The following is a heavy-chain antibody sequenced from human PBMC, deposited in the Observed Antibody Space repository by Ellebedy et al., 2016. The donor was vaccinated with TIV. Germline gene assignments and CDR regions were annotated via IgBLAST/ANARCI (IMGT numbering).Heavy chain of an antibody. CDR1: GGTFSSYA. CDR3: ARDGVGEWLRPNYYYYGMDV. Sequence: AASVKVSCKASGGTFSSYAISWVRQAPGQGLEWMGGIIPIFGTANYAQKFQGRVTITADESTSTAYMELSSLRSEDTAVYYCARDGVGEWLRPNYYYYGMDVWGQGTTVTVSS. J-gene: IGHJ6*02. D-gene: IGHD5-12*01. V-gene: IGHV1-69*13. CDR2: IIPIFGTA.